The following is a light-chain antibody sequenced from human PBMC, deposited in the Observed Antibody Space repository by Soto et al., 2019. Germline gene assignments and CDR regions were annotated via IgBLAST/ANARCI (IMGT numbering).Light chain of an antibody. CDR3: QQSDTFPAT. CDR1: QGIRSW. CDR2: AAS. J-gene: IGKJ4*01. Sequence: DIQMTQSPSSVSASVGDRVTITCRASQGIRSWLAWYQQRPGKAPKLLISAASSLQSAVPSRFSGSGSGTDFTLTISSLQPDDFASYYCQQSDTFPATFGGGTKVEIK. V-gene: IGKV1D-12*01.